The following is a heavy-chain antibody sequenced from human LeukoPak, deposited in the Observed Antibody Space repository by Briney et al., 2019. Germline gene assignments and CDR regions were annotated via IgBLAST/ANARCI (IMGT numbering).Heavy chain of an antibody. CDR1: GFTVSSNY. CDR3: NAHALMVGGWDAFDI. CDR2: IYSGGST. Sequence: GGSLRLSCAASGFTVSSNYMSWVRQAPGKGLEWVSVIYSGGSTYYADSVKGRFTISRDNSKNTLYLQMNSLRAEDTAVYYCNAHALMVGGWDAFDIWGQGTMVTVSS. V-gene: IGHV3-66*01. D-gene: IGHD2-15*01. J-gene: IGHJ3*02.